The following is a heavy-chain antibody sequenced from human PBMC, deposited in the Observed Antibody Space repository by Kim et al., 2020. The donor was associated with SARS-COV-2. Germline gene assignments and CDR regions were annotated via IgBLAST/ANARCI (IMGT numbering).Heavy chain of an antibody. CDR3: ARRYCSSTSCRYYYYYYY. J-gene: IGHJ6*01. V-gene: IGHV4-34*01. CDR1: GGSFSGYY. CDR2: INHSGST. Sequence: SETLSLTCAVYGGSFSGYYWSWIRQPPGKGLEWIGEINHSGSTNYNPSLKSRVTISVDTSKNQFSLKLSSVTAADTAVYYCARRYCSSTSCRYYYYYYY. D-gene: IGHD2-2*01.